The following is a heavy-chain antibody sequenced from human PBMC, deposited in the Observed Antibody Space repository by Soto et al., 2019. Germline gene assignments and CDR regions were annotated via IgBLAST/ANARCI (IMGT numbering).Heavy chain of an antibody. CDR1: GFTFSSYA. J-gene: IGHJ6*01. CDR3: ARGRYFDCTNGVCYPYYYYYYGMDV. CDR2: ISYDGSNK. D-gene: IGHD2-8*01. Sequence: QVQLVESGGGVVQPGRSLRLSCAASGFTFSSYAMHWVRQAPGKGLEWVAVISYDGSNKYYADSVKGLFTISRDNSKNTLYLQMNSLRAEDTAVYYCARGRYFDCTNGVCYPYYYYYYGMDVW. V-gene: IGHV3-30-3*01.